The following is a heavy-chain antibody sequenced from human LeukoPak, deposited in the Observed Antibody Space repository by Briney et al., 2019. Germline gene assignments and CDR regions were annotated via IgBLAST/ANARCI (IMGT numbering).Heavy chain of an antibody. CDR2: IYGSGST. V-gene: IGHV4-59*12. CDR1: GGSISSYY. D-gene: IGHD5-18*01. J-gene: IGHJ5*02. CDR3: ARDGYSFGRGFDP. Sequence: SETLSLTCTVSGGSISSYYWSWIRQPPGKGLEGIGHIYGSGSTNYNPSLKSRVTLSVDTSKNQFSLKLSSVTAADTAVYYCARDGYSFGRGFDPWGQGTLVTVSS.